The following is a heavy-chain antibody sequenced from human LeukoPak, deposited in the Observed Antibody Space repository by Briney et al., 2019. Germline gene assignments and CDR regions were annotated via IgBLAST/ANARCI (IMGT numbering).Heavy chain of an antibody. V-gene: IGHV4-39*07. CDR2: IHYRGST. CDR1: GGSISNSRNY. CDR3: ANLISPGWFDP. Sequence: SETLSLTCTVSGGSISNSRNYWAWIRHPPGRGLEGVGTIHYRGSTYYNASSKSRLIISIDTAKSQCSLTRSSVTAADTAVYYCANLISPGWFDPWGQGTLVTVSS. D-gene: IGHD2-15*01. J-gene: IGHJ5*02.